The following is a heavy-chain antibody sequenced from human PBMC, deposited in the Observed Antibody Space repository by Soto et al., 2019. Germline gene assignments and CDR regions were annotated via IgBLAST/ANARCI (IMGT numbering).Heavy chain of an antibody. Sequence: QVQLVQSGAEVKKPGSSVKVSCKASGGSFSTYGINWVRLAPGQGLEWMGGIIPKFGTTNYAQKFQGRVTITADESTNTAYMELNYLRSEDTAVYFCAREVDPYYGGNSLSLDYWGQGTLVTVSS. J-gene: IGHJ4*02. V-gene: IGHV1-69*13. D-gene: IGHD4-17*01. CDR1: GGSFSTYG. CDR2: IIPKFGTT. CDR3: AREVDPYYGGNSLSLDY.